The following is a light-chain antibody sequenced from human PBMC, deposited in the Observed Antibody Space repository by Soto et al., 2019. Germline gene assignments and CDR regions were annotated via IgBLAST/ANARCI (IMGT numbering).Light chain of an antibody. J-gene: IGKJ5*01. V-gene: IGKV1-39*01. CDR3: QQTTAPPPT. Sequence: IQMTQSPSSLSPSVGDRVTIACRATETVSTFVTWYQQKPGRAPSLLIYGASTRAAGIPARFSGSGSGTDFTLTITRLEPEDFAAYFCQQTTAPPPTFGQGTRLEIK. CDR1: ETVSTF. CDR2: GAS.